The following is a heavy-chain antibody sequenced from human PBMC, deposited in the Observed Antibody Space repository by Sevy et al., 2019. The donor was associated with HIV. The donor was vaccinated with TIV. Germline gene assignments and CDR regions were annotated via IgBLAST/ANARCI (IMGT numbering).Heavy chain of an antibody. Sequence: GGSLRLSCAASGFTFSSYAMSWVRQAPGKGLEWVSAISGSGGSTYYANSVKGRFTISRDNSKNTLYLQMNSLRAEDTAVYSCAKDLDDCSGGSYPPPFDYWGQGTLVTVSS. CDR3: AKDLDDCSGGSYPPPFDY. J-gene: IGHJ4*02. CDR2: ISGSGGST. D-gene: IGHD2-15*01. V-gene: IGHV3-23*01. CDR1: GFTFSSYA.